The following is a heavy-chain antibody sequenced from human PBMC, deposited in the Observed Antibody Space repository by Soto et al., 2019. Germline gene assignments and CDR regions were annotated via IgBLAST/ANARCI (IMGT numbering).Heavy chain of an antibody. CDR2: ISAYNGNT. CDR3: ARSDVSYRSGGSCSLAY. CDR1: GYTFTSYG. V-gene: IGHV1-18*01. J-gene: IGHJ4*02. D-gene: IGHD2-15*01. Sequence: QVQLVQSGAEVKKPGASVKVSCKASGYTFTSYGISWVRQAPGQGLEWMGWISAYNGNTNYAQKLQGRVTMTTDTSTSTPYMELRSLRSDDTAVYYCARSDVSYRSGGSCSLAYWGQGTLVTVSS.